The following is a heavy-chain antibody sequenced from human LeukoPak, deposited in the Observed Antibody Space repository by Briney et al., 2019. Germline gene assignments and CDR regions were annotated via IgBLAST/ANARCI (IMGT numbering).Heavy chain of an antibody. CDR1: GYIFSTYL. J-gene: IGHJ6*02. CDR2: IYPGDSDT. Sequence: GESLKISCKGSGYIFSTYLIGWVRQMPGKGLEWMGIIYPGDSDTRYSPSFQGQVTISADKSISTAYLQWSSLKASDTAMYYCARFKGTDYYDIVTTYYGMDVWGQGTTVTVSS. CDR3: ARFKGTDYYDIVTTYYGMDV. V-gene: IGHV5-51*01. D-gene: IGHD3-22*01.